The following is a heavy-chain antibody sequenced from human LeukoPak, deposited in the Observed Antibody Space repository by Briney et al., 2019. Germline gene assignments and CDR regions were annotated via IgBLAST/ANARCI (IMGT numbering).Heavy chain of an antibody. D-gene: IGHD5-18*01. V-gene: IGHV4-30-2*01. Sequence: SQTLSLTCAVSGGSISSGGYSWSWIRQPPGKGLEWIGYIYHSGSTYYNPSLKSRVTISVDRSKNQFSLKLSSVTAADTAVYYCARGGLRGYSYVEQYDYWGQGTLVTVSS. CDR1: GGSISSGGYS. CDR2: IYHSGST. CDR3: ARGGLRGYSYVEQYDY. J-gene: IGHJ4*02.